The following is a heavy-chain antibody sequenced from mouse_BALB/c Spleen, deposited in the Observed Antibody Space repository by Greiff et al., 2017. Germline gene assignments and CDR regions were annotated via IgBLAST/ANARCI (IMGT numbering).Heavy chain of an antibody. Sequence: EVQRVESGGGLVKPGGSLKLSCAASGFAFSSYDMSWVRQTPEKRLEWVAYISSGGGSTYYPDTVKGRFTISRDNAKNTLYLQMSSLKSEDTAMYYCARRYDAMDYWGQGTSVTVSS. CDR3: ARRYDAMDY. V-gene: IGHV5-12-1*01. J-gene: IGHJ4*01. CDR1: GFAFSSYD. D-gene: IGHD1-1*02. CDR2: ISSGGGST.